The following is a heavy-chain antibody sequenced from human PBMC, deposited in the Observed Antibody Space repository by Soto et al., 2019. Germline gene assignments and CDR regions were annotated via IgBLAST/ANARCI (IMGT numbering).Heavy chain of an antibody. D-gene: IGHD2-2*01. V-gene: IGHV3-64D*08. J-gene: IGHJ6*02. CDR2: ISSNGGST. CDR1: GFTFSSYA. CDR3: VKGQAYCSSTSCDSYYYGMDV. Sequence: GGSLRLSCSASGFTFSSYAMHWVRQAPGKGLEYVSAISSNGGSTYYADSVKGRFTISRDNSKNTLYLQMSSLRAEDTAVYYCVKGQAYCSSTSCDSYYYGMDVWGQGTTVTVSS.